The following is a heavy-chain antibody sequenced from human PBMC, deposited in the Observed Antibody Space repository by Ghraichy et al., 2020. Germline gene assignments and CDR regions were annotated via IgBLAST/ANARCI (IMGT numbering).Heavy chain of an antibody. D-gene: IGHD6-13*01. J-gene: IGHJ4*02. Sequence: GGSLRLSCAASGFTFSSYAMSWVRQAPGKGLEWVSAISGSGGSTYYADSVKGRFTISRDNSKNTLYLQMNSLRAEDTAVYYCSTNCIAAAGTDCTFGTDYWGQGTLVTVSS. CDR3: STNCIAAAGTDCTFGTDY. CDR1: GFTFSSYA. V-gene: IGHV3-23*01. CDR2: ISGSGGST.